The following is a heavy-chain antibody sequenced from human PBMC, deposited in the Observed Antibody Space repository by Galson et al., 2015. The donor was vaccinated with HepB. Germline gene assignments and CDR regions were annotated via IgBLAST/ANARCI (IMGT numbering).Heavy chain of an antibody. D-gene: IGHD6-13*01. CDR1: GYTFTGYY. Sequence: SVKVSCKASGYTFTGYYMHWVRQAPGQGLEWMGWINPNSGGTNYAQKFQGWVTMTRDTSISTAYMELSRLRSDDTAVYYCARVRRIAAAGTVRDAFDIWGQGTMVTVSS. CDR2: INPNSGGT. CDR3: ARVRRIAAAGTVRDAFDI. V-gene: IGHV1-2*04. J-gene: IGHJ3*02.